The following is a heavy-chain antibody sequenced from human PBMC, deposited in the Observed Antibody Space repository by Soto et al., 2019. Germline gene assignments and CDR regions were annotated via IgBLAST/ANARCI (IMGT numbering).Heavy chain of an antibody. CDR3: ARGDLLGDYDY. CDR1: GGSISSYY. V-gene: IGHV4-59*01. J-gene: IGHJ4*02. D-gene: IGHD4-17*01. Sequence: TSETLSLTCTVSGGSISSYYWSWIRQPPGKGLEWIGYIYYSGSTNYNPSLKSRVTISVDTSKNQFSLKLSSVTAADTAVYYCARGDLLGDYDYWGRGTLVTVSS. CDR2: IYYSGST.